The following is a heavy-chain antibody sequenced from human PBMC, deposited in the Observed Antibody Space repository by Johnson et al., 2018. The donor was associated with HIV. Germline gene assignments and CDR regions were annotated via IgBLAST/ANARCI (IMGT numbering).Heavy chain of an antibody. V-gene: IGHV3-30-3*01. CDR1: GFTFSSYA. CDR3: GWQLAGWNDAFDI. D-gene: IGHD6-6*01. Sequence: QVQLVESGGGVVQPGRSLRLSCAASGFTFSSYAMHWVRQAPGKGLEWVAVIPSHGSNQYYADSVKGRFTISRDNSKKTVYLQMNSLRAEDTAVYYCGWQLAGWNDAFDIWGQGTMVTVSS. CDR2: IPSHGSNQ. J-gene: IGHJ3*02.